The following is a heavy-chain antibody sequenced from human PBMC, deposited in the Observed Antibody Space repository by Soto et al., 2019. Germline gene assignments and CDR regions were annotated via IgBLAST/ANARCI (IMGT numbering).Heavy chain of an antibody. J-gene: IGHJ6*03. D-gene: IGHD1-7*01. CDR3: ARGAGLELRYYYYYYMDV. V-gene: IGHV1-2*04. Sequence: QVQLVQSGAEVKKPGASVKVSCKASGYTFTGYYMHWVRQAPGQGLEWMGWINPNSGGTNYAQKFKGWVTMTRDTSISTAYMELSRLRSDDTAVYYCARGAGLELRYYYYYYMDVWGKGTTVTVSS. CDR2: INPNSGGT. CDR1: GYTFTGYY.